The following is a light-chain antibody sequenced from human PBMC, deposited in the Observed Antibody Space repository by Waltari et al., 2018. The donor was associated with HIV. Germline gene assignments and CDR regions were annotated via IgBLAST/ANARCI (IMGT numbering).Light chain of an antibody. Sequence: EIVLTQSPGPLSLSPGERATLSCRPSQSVTSSRLAWYQQKPGQAPRLLIYGASSRATGIPDRFSGSGSGTGFTLTISRLEPEDFAVYYCQQYGNTPPYTFGQGTKLEIK. J-gene: IGKJ2*01. CDR1: QSVTSSR. CDR3: QQYGNTPPYT. V-gene: IGKV3-20*01. CDR2: GAS.